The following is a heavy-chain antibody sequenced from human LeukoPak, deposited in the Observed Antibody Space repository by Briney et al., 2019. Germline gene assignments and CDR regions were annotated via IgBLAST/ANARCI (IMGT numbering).Heavy chain of an antibody. CDR2: ILPLCGPT. D-gene: IGHD1-26*01. CDR1: GRTFSSCS. CDR3: ARVGQWERDRFHDY. V-gene: IGHV1-69*06. Sequence: SVKVFCNSCGRTFSSCSLSWVRHPPGQGLEYMGGILPLCGPTKYAQKFQGRVTVTADKYTSTAYMELSSMRSEDTAVFYCARVGQWERDRFHDYWGQGTLVTVSS. J-gene: IGHJ4*02.